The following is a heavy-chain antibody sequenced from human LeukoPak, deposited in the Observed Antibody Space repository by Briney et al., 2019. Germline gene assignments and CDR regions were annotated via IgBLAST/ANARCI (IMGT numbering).Heavy chain of an antibody. Sequence: ASVTVSFKASGYTFTGYYMHWVRQAPGQGIEWMGWISAYNGNTNYAQKLQGRVTMTTDTSTSTAYMELRSLRSDDTAVYYCARDLGFGELDNWFDPWGQGTLVTVSS. V-gene: IGHV1-18*04. CDR1: GYTFTGYY. D-gene: IGHD3-10*01. J-gene: IGHJ5*02. CDR2: ISAYNGNT. CDR3: ARDLGFGELDNWFDP.